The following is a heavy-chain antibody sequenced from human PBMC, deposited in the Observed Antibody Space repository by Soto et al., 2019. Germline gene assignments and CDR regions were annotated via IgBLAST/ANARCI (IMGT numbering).Heavy chain of an antibody. D-gene: IGHD1-26*01. CDR2: ITYDGSNE. CDR3: AKDQVGGVIRCIGTTCHPDYYFYGMDV. CDR1: GFTFYSFG. Sequence: GGSLRLSCAASGFTFYSFGMHWVRQAPGKGLEWVAFITYDGSNEYYADSVKGRFTISRDNSRNTLYLQLNSLRVEDAAVYYCAKDQVGGVIRCIGTTCHPDYYFYGMDVWGQGTTVIVSS. V-gene: IGHV3-30*18. J-gene: IGHJ6*01.